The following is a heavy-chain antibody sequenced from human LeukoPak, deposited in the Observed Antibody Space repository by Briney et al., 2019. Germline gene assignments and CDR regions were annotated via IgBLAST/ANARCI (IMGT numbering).Heavy chain of an antibody. CDR2: ISSSGSYI. V-gene: IGHV3-21*01. CDR1: VFTFSSYR. J-gene: IGHJ4*02. Sequence: VGSLRLSCAASVFTFSSYRVNWVPEAPGKGVERVSSISSSGSYIYYADSVKGRFTISRDKAKNSLYLQMNSLRGEDTAVCYCARDQFDYWGQGTLVTVSS. CDR3: ARDQFDY.